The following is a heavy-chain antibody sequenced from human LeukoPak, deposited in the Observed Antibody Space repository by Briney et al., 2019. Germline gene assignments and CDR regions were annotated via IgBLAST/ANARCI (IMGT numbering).Heavy chain of an antibody. V-gene: IGHV3-9*01. Sequence: GGSLRLSCAAAGFTFDNYAMHWVRQAPGNGLEWVSRISWNTGNIDYADSVKGRFTISRDNAKNSLYLQMNSLRAEDTALYYCAKGTTFDAFDMWGQGTMVTVSS. CDR1: GFTFDNYA. CDR3: AKGTTFDAFDM. J-gene: IGHJ3*02. D-gene: IGHD3-16*01. CDR2: ISWNTGNI.